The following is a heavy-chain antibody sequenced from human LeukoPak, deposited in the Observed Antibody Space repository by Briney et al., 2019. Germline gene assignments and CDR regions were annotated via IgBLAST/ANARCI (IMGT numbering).Heavy chain of an antibody. CDR2: IGTAGDT. D-gene: IGHD2-2*02. Sequence: GGSLRLSCAASGFTFSSYDMHWVRQATGKGLEWVSAIGTAGDTYYPGSVKGRFTISKDTSKNTLYLQMNSLRAEDTAVYYCVAILVSGAIWQFDLWGRGTLVTVSS. CDR1: GFTFSSYD. CDR3: VAILVSGAIWQFDL. J-gene: IGHJ2*01. V-gene: IGHV3-13*01.